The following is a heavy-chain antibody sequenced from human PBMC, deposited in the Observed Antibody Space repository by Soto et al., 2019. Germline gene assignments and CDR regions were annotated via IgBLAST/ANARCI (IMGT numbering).Heavy chain of an antibody. CDR2: IYHSGST. Sequence: PSETLSLTCAVSGGSISSGGYSWSWIRQPPGKGLEWIGYIYHSGSTYYNPSLKSRVTISVDRSKNQFSLKLSSVTAADTAVYYCARGRGYSYGLDPWGQGTLVTV. CDR1: GGSISSGGYS. D-gene: IGHD5-18*01. J-gene: IGHJ5*02. V-gene: IGHV4-30-2*01. CDR3: ARGRGYSYGLDP.